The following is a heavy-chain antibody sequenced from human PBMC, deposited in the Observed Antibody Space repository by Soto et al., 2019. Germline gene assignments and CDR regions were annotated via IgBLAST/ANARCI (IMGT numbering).Heavy chain of an antibody. D-gene: IGHD3-22*01. CDR2: ISSSSSYI. J-gene: IGHJ4*02. V-gene: IGHV3-21*01. Sequence: GGSLRLSCAASGFTFSSYSMNWVRQAPGKGLEWVSSISSSSSYIYYADSVKGRFTISRDNAKNSLYLQMNSLRAEDTAVYYCAAGDYYDSSGYYYFSLDYWGQGTLVTVSS. CDR1: GFTFSSYS. CDR3: AAGDYYDSSGYYYFSLDY.